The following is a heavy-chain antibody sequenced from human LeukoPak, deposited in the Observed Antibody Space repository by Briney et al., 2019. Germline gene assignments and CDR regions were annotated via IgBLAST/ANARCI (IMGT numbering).Heavy chain of an antibody. D-gene: IGHD6-13*01. V-gene: IGHV3-7*03. CDR2: IKQDGSEK. CDR1: GFTFSSYW. CDR3: GRRQYRSSWLYYYYGMDV. J-gene: IGHJ6*01. Sequence: PGGSLRLSCAASGFTFSSYWMSWVRQAPGKGLEWVANIKQDGSEKYYVDSVKGRFSISRHNAKNSLYLQMNSLRAEDKVVYYCGRRQYRSSWLYYYYGMDVWGKASTVSVSS.